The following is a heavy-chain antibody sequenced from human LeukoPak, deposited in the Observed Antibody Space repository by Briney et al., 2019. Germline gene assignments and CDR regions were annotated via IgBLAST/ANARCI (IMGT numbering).Heavy chain of an antibody. J-gene: IGHJ4*02. D-gene: IGHD3-9*01. CDR1: GGSISSYY. Sequence: SETLFLTCTVSGGSISSYYWSWIRQPPGKGLEWIGYIYYSGTTYYNPSLKSRVTISLDMSKNQFSLNVNSVTAADTAVYYCARVNPFDSTGFYFDYWGQGTLVTVSS. V-gene: IGHV4-59*12. CDR2: IYYSGTT. CDR3: ARVNPFDSTGFYFDY.